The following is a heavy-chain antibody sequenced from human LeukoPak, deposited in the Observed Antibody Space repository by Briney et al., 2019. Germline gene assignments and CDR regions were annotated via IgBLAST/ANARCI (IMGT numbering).Heavy chain of an antibody. J-gene: IGHJ4*02. CDR3: ARGPPNWGYDY. V-gene: IGHV1-8*01. CDR1: GYIFTSYV. Sequence: ASVKVSCKASGYIFTSYVFNWVRQATGQRPEWMGWMRPNSGNTGYSQKFQDRVTMTRNTFISTAYMELSSLRSDDTAVYYCARGPPNWGYDYWGPGTLVTVSS. CDR2: MRPNSGNT. D-gene: IGHD7-27*01.